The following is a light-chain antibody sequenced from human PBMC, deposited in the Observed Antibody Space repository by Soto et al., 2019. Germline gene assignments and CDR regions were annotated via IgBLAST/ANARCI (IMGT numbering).Light chain of an antibody. CDR1: QSVSSN. Sequence: EIVMTQSPATLSVSPGERATLSRRARQSVSSNLAWYQQKPGQAPRLLIYGASTRATGIPARVSGSGSGTEFTLTISSLQSEDFAVYYCQQYNNWPPITFGQGTRLEIK. CDR2: GAS. CDR3: QQYNNWPPIT. J-gene: IGKJ5*01. V-gene: IGKV3-15*01.